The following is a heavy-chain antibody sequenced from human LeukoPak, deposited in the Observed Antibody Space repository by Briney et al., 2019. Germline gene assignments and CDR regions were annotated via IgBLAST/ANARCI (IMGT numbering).Heavy chain of an antibody. Sequence: SETLSLTCTVSGGSISSYYWSWIRQPPGKGLEWIGYIYYSGSTNYNPSLKSRVTISVDTSKNQFSLKLSSVTAADTAVYYCARGRYYFDYWGQGTLVTVSS. CDR2: IYYSGST. CDR3: ARGRYYFDY. J-gene: IGHJ4*02. V-gene: IGHV4-59*12. CDR1: GGSISSYY.